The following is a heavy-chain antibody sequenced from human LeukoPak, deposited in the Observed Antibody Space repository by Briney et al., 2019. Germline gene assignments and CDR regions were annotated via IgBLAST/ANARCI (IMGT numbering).Heavy chain of an antibody. V-gene: IGHV4-39*01. CDR2: IYYSGST. CDR1: GGSISSSSYY. D-gene: IGHD6-19*01. Sequence: KPSETLSLTCTVSGGSISSSSYYWGWIRQPPRKGLEWIGSIYYSGSTYYSPSLKSRVTMSVDTSKNQFSLKLSSVTAADTAVYYCARHGSASGWYRSHFDYWGQGTLVTVSS. CDR3: ARHGSASGWYRSHFDY. J-gene: IGHJ4*02.